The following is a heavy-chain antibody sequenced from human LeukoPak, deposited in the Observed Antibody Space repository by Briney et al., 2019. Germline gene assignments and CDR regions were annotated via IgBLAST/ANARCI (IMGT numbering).Heavy chain of an antibody. Sequence: SETLSLTCTVSGGSISSGSYYWSWIRQPAGKGLEWIGRIYTSGSTNYNPSLKSRVTISVDTSKNQFSLKLSSVTATDTAVYYCARVAVVNPTAYDFWSGYYAGFDPWGQGTLVTVSS. CDR2: IYTSGST. D-gene: IGHD3-3*01. V-gene: IGHV4-61*02. CDR3: ARVAVVNPTAYDFWSGYYAGFDP. J-gene: IGHJ5*02. CDR1: GGSISSGSYY.